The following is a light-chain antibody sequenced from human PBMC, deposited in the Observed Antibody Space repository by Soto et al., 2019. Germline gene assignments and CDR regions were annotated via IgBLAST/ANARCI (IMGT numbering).Light chain of an antibody. CDR2: AAS. CDR3: QQSYSTPYT. Sequence: DIQMTQSPSSLSASVGDRATITCRASQSIRSYLNWYQQKPGKAPKLLIYAASSWQSGVPSRFSGSGSGTDFTLTISSLQPEDFAIYYCQQSYSTPYTFGQGTKLEIK. J-gene: IGKJ2*01. V-gene: IGKV1-39*01. CDR1: QSIRSY.